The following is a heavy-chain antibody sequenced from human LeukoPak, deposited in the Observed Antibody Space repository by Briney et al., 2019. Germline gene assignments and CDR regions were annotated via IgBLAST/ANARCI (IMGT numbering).Heavy chain of an antibody. CDR2: ISYDGSNK. D-gene: IGHD2-15*01. J-gene: IGHJ4*02. CDR1: GFTFSSYA. CDR3: ADPGSRFDY. Sequence: PGGSLRLSCAASGFTFSSYAMHWVRQAPGKGLEWVAVISYDGSNKYYADSVKGRFTISRDNSKNTLYLQMNSLRAEDTAVYYCADPGSRFDYWGQGTLVIVSS. V-gene: IGHV3-30-3*01.